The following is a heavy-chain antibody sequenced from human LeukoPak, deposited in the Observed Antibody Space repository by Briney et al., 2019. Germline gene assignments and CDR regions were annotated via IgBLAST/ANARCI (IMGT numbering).Heavy chain of an antibody. CDR1: GFPFNNYW. J-gene: IGHJ5*02. V-gene: IGHV3-74*01. CDR2: INTDGRTT. Sequence: GGSLRLSCAASGFPFNNYWMHWVRQAPGKGLVWVSSINTDGRTTRYAASVQGRFTISRDNAKNTLYLQMNSLRDDDRAVYYCARAGASGWYAAGWFDPWGQGTLVTVSS. CDR3: ARAGASGWYAAGWFDP. D-gene: IGHD6-19*01.